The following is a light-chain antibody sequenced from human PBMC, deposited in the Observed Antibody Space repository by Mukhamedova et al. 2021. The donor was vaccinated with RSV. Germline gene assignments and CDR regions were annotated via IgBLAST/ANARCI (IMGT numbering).Light chain of an antibody. V-gene: IGLV2-14*04. J-gene: IGLJ3*02. Sequence: TISCTGTSSDVGGYNYVSWYQQHPGKAPKLMIYDVSNRPSGVSNRFSGSKSGNTASLTISGLQAEDEADYYCSSYTSSSTHWVFG. CDR3: SSYTSSSTHWV. CDR2: DVS. CDR1: SSDVGGYNY.